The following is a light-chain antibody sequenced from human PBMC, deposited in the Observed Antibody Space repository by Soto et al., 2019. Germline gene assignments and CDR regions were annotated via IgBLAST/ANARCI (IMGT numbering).Light chain of an antibody. CDR3: MQGTHWPTT. J-gene: IGKJ1*01. CDR1: HSLEYSDGNSY. CDR2: KVS. V-gene: IGKV2-30*01. Sequence: DAVMTQSPLSLPVTLGQPASISCRSSHSLEYSDGNSYLNWFQQRPGQSPRRLIYKVSNRDSGVPDRFSGSVSGTDFTLKISRVEAEDVGIYYCMQGTHWPTTFGQGTKLEIK.